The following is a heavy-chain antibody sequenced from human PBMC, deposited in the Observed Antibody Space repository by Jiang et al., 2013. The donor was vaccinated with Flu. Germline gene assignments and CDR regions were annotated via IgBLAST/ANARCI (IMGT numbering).Heavy chain of an antibody. V-gene: IGHV4-59*08. CDR1: GGSINNYY. CDR2: IYYSGST. Sequence: GSGLVKPSETLSLTCTVSGGSINNYYWKWIRQPPGKGLEWIGNIYYSGSTNYNPSLKSRVTISVDTSKNQFSLKLSSVTAADTAVYYCIRGSFEWDFDYWGQGTLVTVSS. CDR3: IRGSFEWDFDY. D-gene: IGHD1-26*01. J-gene: IGHJ4*02.